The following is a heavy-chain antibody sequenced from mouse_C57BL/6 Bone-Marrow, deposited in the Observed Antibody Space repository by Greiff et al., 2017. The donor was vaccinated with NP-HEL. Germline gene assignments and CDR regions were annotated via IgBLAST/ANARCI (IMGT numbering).Heavy chain of an antibody. CDR3: ARYYYGSGYFDY. V-gene: IGHV1-72*01. J-gene: IGHJ2*01. Sequence: QVQLQQPGAELVKPGASVKLSCKASGYTFTNYWMHWVKQRPGRGLEWIGRIDPSSGGTTYNEKFKSNATLTVDKPSSTAYMQLSSLTSEDSAVYYCARYYYGSGYFDYWGQGTTLTASS. D-gene: IGHD1-1*01. CDR2: IDPSSGGT. CDR1: GYTFTNYW.